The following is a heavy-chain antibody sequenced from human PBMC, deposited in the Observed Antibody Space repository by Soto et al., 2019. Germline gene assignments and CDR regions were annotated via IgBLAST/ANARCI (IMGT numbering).Heavy chain of an antibody. Sequence: PGGSLRLSCAASGFTFSSYGMHWVRQAPGKGLEWVANINQDGSEKYYVDSVKGRFTISRDNAKNSLYLQMNSLRAEDTAVYYCARDNIVVVTAYDYWGQGTLVTVPQ. V-gene: IGHV3-7*03. J-gene: IGHJ4*02. CDR1: GFTFSSYG. CDR2: INQDGSEK. D-gene: IGHD2-21*02. CDR3: ARDNIVVVTAYDY.